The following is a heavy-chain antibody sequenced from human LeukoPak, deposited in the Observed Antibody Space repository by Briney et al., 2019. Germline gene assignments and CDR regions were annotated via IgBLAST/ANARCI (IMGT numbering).Heavy chain of an antibody. CDR3: AKAGSSSTYYIDY. D-gene: IGHD6-6*01. CDR1: GFTLSSYV. J-gene: IGHJ4*02. CDR2: ISASSGT. Sequence: GGSLRLSCAASGFTLSSYVMRWVRQPPGKGLEWVSTISASSGTYYADSVKGRFTISRDNSKNTVYLQMNSLRAEDTAIYYCAKAGSSSTYYIDYWGQGALVTVSS. V-gene: IGHV3-23*01.